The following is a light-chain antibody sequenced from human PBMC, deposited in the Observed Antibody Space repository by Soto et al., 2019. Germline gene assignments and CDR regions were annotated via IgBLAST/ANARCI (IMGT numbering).Light chain of an antibody. CDR3: QQYDSYSRT. CDR1: QSISNW. Sequence: DIQMTQSPSTLSASVGDRVTITCRASQSISNWLAWYQQKPGKAPKLLIYDASSLESGVPLRFSGSGSGTEFTPTITSLQPDDFATYYCQQYDSYSRTFGQGTKVEIK. CDR2: DAS. V-gene: IGKV1-5*01. J-gene: IGKJ1*01.